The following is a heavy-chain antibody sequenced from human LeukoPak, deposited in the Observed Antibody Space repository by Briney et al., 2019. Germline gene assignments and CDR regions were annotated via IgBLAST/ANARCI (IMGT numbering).Heavy chain of an antibody. J-gene: IGHJ5*02. CDR2: IYTSGST. V-gene: IGHV4-61*02. CDR1: GGSISSGSYY. CDR3: AREIQTDNWFAP. Sequence: SQTLSLTCTVSGGSISSGSYYWSWIRQPAGKGLEWIGRIYTSGSTNYNPSLKSRVTISVDTSKNQFSLKLSSVTAADTAVYYCAREIQTDNWFAPWGQGTLVTVSS. D-gene: IGHD5-18*01.